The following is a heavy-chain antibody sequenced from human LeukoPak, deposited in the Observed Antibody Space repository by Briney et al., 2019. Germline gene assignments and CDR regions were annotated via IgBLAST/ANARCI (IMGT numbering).Heavy chain of an antibody. Sequence: GESLKISCQASGYSFTDYWIGWVRQVPGKGLEWMGIIYPGDSDTRYRPSFQGQVTISVDKSISTAYLQWSSLKASDTAVYYCARRKTEPTLSQENWFDPWGQGTLVTVSS. J-gene: IGHJ5*02. D-gene: IGHD1-14*01. CDR2: IYPGDSDT. V-gene: IGHV5-51*01. CDR1: GYSFTDYW. CDR3: ARRKTEPTLSQENWFDP.